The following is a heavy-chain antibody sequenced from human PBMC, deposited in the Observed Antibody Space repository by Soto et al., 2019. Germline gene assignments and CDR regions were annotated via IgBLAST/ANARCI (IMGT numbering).Heavy chain of an antibody. CDR3: ARGYYYGSGRPTPGGMDV. CDR2: ISTYTGNT. CDR1: GYTFTNYD. J-gene: IGHJ6*02. Sequence: QVHLVQSGAEVKKPGASVKVSCKASGYTFTNYDINWVRQAPGQGLEWMGWISTYTGNTNYAQKLQGRVTMTTDTSPSTAYIELRSLRSDDTAVYYCARGYYYGSGRPTPGGMDVWGQGTTVTVSS. V-gene: IGHV1-18*01. D-gene: IGHD3-10*01.